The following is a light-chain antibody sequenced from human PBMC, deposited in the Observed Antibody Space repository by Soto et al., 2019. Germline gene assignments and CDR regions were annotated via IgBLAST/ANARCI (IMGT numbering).Light chain of an antibody. J-gene: IGLJ3*02. CDR3: CSYADTTTLV. V-gene: IGLV2-23*01. Sequence: QSALTQPASVSGSPGQSITISCAGASSDVGSYNLVSWYQQHPGKAPKLMIYEASQRPSGVSNRFSGSKSGNTASLTISGLQAEDEADYYCCSYADTTTLVFGGGTKLTVL. CDR2: EAS. CDR1: SSDVGSYNL.